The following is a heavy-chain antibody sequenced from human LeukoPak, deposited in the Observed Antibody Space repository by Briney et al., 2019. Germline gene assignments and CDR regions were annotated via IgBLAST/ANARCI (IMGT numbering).Heavy chain of an antibody. CDR2: TTGSGDRT. V-gene: IGHV3-23*01. Sequence: GGSLRLSCAASGFTFSSYGMSWVRQAPGKGLEWVSGTTGSGDRTYYADSVKGRFTISRDNSKNTLYLQMNSLRAEDTAVYYCAKDIGLFSYGFLLGMDVWGQGTTVTVSS. CDR1: GFTFSSYG. D-gene: IGHD5-18*01. CDR3: AKDIGLFSYGFLLGMDV. J-gene: IGHJ6*02.